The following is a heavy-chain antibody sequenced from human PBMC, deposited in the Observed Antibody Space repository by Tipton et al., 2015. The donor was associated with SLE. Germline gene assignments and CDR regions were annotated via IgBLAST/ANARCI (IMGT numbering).Heavy chain of an antibody. J-gene: IGHJ2*01. Sequence: SLRLSCAASGFTFSTYAMHWVRQAPGKGLEWVAVISYDGSNKYYAYSVKGRFTISRDSSKNTLYLQMNSLRAEDTAVYYRARDLLTGYYPHPHDVWGRGALVTVSS. V-gene: IGHV3-30*04. CDR1: GFTFSTYA. D-gene: IGHD3-9*01. CDR3: ARDLLTGYYPHPHDV. CDR2: ISYDGSNK.